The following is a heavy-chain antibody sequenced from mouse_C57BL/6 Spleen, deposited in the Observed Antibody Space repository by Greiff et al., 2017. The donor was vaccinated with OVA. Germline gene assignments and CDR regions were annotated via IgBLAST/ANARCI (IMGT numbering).Heavy chain of an antibody. V-gene: IGHV1-69*01. D-gene: IGHD2-4*01. CDR2: IDPSDSYT. CDR1: GYTFTSYW. Sequence: QVQLQQPGAELVMPGASVKLSCKASGYTFTSYWMHWVKQRPGQGLEWIGEIDPSDSYTNYNQKFKGKSTLTVNTSSSTVYMQLSSLTSKDSAVYDCARLSYDYRPWFAYWGQGTLVTVSA. J-gene: IGHJ3*01. CDR3: ARLSYDYRPWFAY.